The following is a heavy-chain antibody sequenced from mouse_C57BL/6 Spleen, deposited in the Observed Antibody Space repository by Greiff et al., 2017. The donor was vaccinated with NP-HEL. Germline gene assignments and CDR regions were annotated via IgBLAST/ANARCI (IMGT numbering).Heavy chain of an antibody. CDR1: GYTFTSYW. J-gene: IGHJ3*01. CDR3: ARFYYGYDGFAY. CDR2: IYPGSGST. D-gene: IGHD2-2*01. Sequence: VQLQQPGAELVKPGASVKLSCKASGYTFTSYWITWVKQRPGQGLEWIGDIYPGSGSTYYNEKFKSKATLTGDTSSSTAYMQLSSLTSEDSAVYYCARFYYGYDGFAYWGQGTLVTVSA. V-gene: IGHV1-55*01.